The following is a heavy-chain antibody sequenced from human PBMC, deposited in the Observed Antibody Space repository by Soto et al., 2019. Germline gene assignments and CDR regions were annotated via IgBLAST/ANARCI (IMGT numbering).Heavy chain of an antibody. D-gene: IGHD6-13*01. CDR3: TRASSQGDI. CDR1: GFNFSGSA. Sequence: GALRISCAASGFNFSGSAMPRVRQASGKGLEWVGRIRSKANSYATAYAASVKGRFTLSRDDSKNTAYLQMNSLKTEDTAVYYCTRASSQGDIWGQGTMVTVSS. V-gene: IGHV3-73*01. J-gene: IGHJ3*02. CDR2: IRSKANSYAT.